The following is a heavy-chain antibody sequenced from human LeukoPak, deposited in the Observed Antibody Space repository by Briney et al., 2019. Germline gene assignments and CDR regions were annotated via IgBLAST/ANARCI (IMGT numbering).Heavy chain of an antibody. CDR1: GFTFSSYG. J-gene: IGHJ4*02. CDR3: AKAGSGSYYDY. CDR2: ISYDGSNK. V-gene: IGHV3-30*18. Sequence: GGSLSLSCAASGFTFSSYGMHWVRQAQGKGLEWVAVISYDGSNKYYADSVKGRFTISRDNSRNTLYLQMNSLRAEDTAVYYCAKAGSGSYYDYWGQGTLVTVSS. D-gene: IGHD1-26*01.